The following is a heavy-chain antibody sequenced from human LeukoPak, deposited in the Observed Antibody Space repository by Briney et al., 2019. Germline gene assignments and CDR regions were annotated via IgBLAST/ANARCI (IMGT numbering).Heavy chain of an antibody. Sequence: GGSLRLSCVASEFTFSSYSMMWVRQAPGKGLEWLSYISNGSGNRYYADSVKGRFTISRDNAKNLLYLQMNNLRADDTAVYYCARAAKWEFYHYYMDVWGKGTTVAVSS. CDR1: EFTFSSYS. D-gene: IGHD1-26*01. J-gene: IGHJ6*03. CDR3: ARAAKWEFYHYYMDV. CDR2: ISNGSGNR. V-gene: IGHV3-48*01.